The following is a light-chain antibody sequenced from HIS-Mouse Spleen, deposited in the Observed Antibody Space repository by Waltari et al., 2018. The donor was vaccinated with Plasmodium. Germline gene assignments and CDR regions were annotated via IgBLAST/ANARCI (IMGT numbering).Light chain of an antibody. Sequence: QSALTQPPSASGSPGQSVTISCTGTSSDVGGYNYVSWYQQHPGKAPKLMIYDVSKRTSGCPDRFSGSKSGNTASLTVSGLQAEDEADYYCSSYAGSNNLVFGGGTKLTVL. CDR1: SSDVGGYNY. V-gene: IGLV2-8*01. J-gene: IGLJ2*01. CDR3: SSYAGSNNLV. CDR2: DVS.